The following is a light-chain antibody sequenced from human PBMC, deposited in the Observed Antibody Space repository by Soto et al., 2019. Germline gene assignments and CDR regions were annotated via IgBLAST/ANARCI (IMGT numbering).Light chain of an antibody. CDR2: KAS. CDR1: QSISSW. J-gene: IGKJ1*01. Sequence: DIQMTQSPSTLSASVGDRVTITCRASQSISSWLAWYQQKPGKAPNLLIYKASSLESGVPSRFSGSGSGTEFTLTISSLQPDDFAAYYCQQYYSYALFGQGTKVEIK. V-gene: IGKV1-5*03. CDR3: QQYYSYAL.